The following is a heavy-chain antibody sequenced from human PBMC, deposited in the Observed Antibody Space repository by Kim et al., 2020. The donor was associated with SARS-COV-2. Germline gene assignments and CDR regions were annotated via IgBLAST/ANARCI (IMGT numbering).Heavy chain of an antibody. D-gene: IGHD3-10*01. CDR3: ARGPGGGDV. CDR1: GGSFSGYY. V-gene: IGHV4-34*01. Sequence: SETLSLTCAVYGGSFSGYYWSWIRQPPGKGLEWIGEINHSGSTNYNPSLKSRVTISVDTSKNQFSLKLSSVTAADTAVYYCARGPGGGDVWGLGTTVTV. CDR2: INHSGST. J-gene: IGHJ6*02.